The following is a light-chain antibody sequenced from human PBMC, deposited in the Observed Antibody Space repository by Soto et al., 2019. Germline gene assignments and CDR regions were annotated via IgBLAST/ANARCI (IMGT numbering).Light chain of an antibody. J-gene: IGKJ1*01. Sequence: DIQMTQSPSSLSASVGDRVTITCRASQSIRSYLNWYQQKPGKAPKLLIYAASSLQSGVPSRFSGSGSGTDFTLTISSLQPEDFATYYCQQSYSTPRTFGQGTKV. CDR1: QSIRSY. V-gene: IGKV1-39*01. CDR2: AAS. CDR3: QQSYSTPRT.